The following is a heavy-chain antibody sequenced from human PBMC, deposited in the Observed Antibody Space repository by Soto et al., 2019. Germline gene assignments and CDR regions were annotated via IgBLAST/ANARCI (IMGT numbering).Heavy chain of an antibody. CDR1: GFTFTDHG. Sequence: QAQLVESGGGVVQPGRSLRLSCAASGFTFTDHGMHWVRQAPGEGLEWVAVVWSDGSNKYYADSVKDRFTVSRDNSKNTLFLQMDNLRVEDTAVYYCASDFAVRPPPTWFDPWGQGTLVTVSS. J-gene: IGHJ5*02. CDR2: VWSDGSNK. D-gene: IGHD3-10*01. CDR3: ASDFAVRPPPTWFDP. V-gene: IGHV3-33*01.